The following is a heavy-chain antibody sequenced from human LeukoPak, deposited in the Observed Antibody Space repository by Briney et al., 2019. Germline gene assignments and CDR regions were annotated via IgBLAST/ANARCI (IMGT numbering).Heavy chain of an antibody. J-gene: IGHJ3*02. V-gene: IGHV4-61*01. CDR1: GGSISSSSYY. D-gene: IGHD6-13*01. CDR3: ARDIPHTYHSSSWYTGGDAFDI. CDR2: IYYSGST. Sequence: SETLSLTCTVSGGSISSSSYYWGWIRQPPGKGLEWIGYIYYSGSTNYNPSLKSRVTISVDTSKNQFSLKLSSVTAADTAVYYCARDIPHTYHSSSWYTGGDAFDIWGQGTMVTVSS.